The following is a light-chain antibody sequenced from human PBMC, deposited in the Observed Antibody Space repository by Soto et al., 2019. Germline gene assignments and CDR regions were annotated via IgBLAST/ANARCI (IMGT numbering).Light chain of an antibody. Sequence: DIQMTQSPSTLSASVGDRVTITCRTSQSISSWLAWHQQKPGKAPQVLIYKVSTLERGVPSRFSGTGSGTDFTLTISSVQPDDFAIYYCQKYNRYPVTFGQGTRLEIK. V-gene: IGKV1-5*03. CDR1: QSISSW. CDR3: QKYNRYPVT. J-gene: IGKJ2*01. CDR2: KVS.